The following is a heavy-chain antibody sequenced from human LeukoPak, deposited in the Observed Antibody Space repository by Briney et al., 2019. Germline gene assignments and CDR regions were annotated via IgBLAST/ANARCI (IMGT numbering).Heavy chain of an antibody. D-gene: IGHD4-17*01. CDR1: GDSISSYY. CDR2: IYYSGST. J-gene: IGHJ4*02. Sequence: SETLSLTCTVSGDSISSYYWSWIRQPPGKGLEWIGYIYYSGSTNYNPSLKSRVTISVDTSKNQFSLKLSSVAAADTAVYYCARVGYGDYGRRGYYFDYWGQGTLVTVSS. CDR3: ARVGYGDYGRRGYYFDY. V-gene: IGHV4-59*01.